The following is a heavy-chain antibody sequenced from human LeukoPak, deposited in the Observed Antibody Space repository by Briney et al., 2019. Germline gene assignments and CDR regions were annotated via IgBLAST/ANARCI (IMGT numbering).Heavy chain of an antibody. Sequence: ASVKVSCKASGYTFTSYGISWVRQAPGQGLEWMGWISAYNGNTNYAQKLQGRVTMTTDTSTSTAYMELRSLRSDDTAVYYCARSHYGSGSYYPENWFDPWGQGTLVTVSS. V-gene: IGHV1-18*01. J-gene: IGHJ5*02. CDR1: GYTFTSYG. CDR3: ARSHYGSGSYYPENWFDP. CDR2: ISAYNGNT. D-gene: IGHD3-10*01.